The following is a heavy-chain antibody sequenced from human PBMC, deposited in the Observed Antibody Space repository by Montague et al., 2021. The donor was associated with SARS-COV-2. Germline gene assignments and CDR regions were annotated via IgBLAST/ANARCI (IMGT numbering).Heavy chain of an antibody. CDR3: ARVPDSRTYWSGDY. Sequence: SETLSLTCTISGGSISSTSYYWGWVRQPPGKGLEWIGSIYHSGSAXYNPSLKSRVTISIDTSKNQFSLKLSSVTAADTAVYYCARVPDSRTYWSGDYWGQGTLVTVSS. CDR1: GGSISSTSYY. CDR2: IYHSGSA. V-gene: IGHV4-39*07. D-gene: IGHD1-26*01. J-gene: IGHJ4*02.